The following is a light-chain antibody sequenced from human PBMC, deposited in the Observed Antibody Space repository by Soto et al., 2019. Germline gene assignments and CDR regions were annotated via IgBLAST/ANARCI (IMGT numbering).Light chain of an antibody. CDR2: EAS. J-gene: IGLJ3*02. CDR3: CSYVGSSTLV. Sequence: QSALTQPASVSGSPGQSITISCTGTSSDVGGYNYVSWYQQHPGKAPKLMIYEASKRPSGVSNRFSGSKSGNTASLTISGLQAEDEADYYCCSYVGSSTLVFGGGTKLTVL. CDR1: SSDVGGYNY. V-gene: IGLV2-23*01.